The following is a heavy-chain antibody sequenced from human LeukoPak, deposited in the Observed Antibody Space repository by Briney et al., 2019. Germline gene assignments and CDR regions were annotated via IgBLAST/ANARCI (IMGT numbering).Heavy chain of an antibody. J-gene: IGHJ4*02. CDR2: IRGSGGST. V-gene: IGHV3-23*01. Sequence: GSLRLSCAASGFTFSSYAMSWGRQAPGKGLEWVSDIRGSGGSTYYADSVKGRFTISRDNSKNTLYLQMNSLRAEDTAVYYCAKGYDINYFDYWGQGTLVTVSS. D-gene: IGHD3-9*01. CDR3: AKGYDINYFDY. CDR1: GFTFSSYA.